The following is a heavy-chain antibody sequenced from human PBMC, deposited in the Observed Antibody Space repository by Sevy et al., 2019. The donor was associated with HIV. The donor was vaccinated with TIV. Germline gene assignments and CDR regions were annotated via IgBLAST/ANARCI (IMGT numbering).Heavy chain of an antibody. V-gene: IGHV4-30-4*01. CDR1: GGSISSGDYY. J-gene: IGHJ6*02. CDR3: ARATIFGVVIESYGMDV. CDR2: IYYSGST. Sequence: SETLSLTCTVSGGSISSGDYYWSWIRQPPGKGLEWIGYIYYSGSTYYNPSLKSRVTISVDTSKNQFSLKLSSVTAAATAVYYCARATIFGVVIESYGMDVWGQGTTVTVSS. D-gene: IGHD3-3*01.